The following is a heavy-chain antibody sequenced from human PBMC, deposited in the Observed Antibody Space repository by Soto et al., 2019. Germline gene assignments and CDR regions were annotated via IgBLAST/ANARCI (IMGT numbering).Heavy chain of an antibody. D-gene: IGHD3-10*01. Sequence: SETLSLTCTVSGGSINGGGYYWSWIRQHPGKGLEWIGYIYYSGSTYYNPSLKSRVIISVDTSKNQFSLKLSSVTATDTAVYYCARVMXXXTXXDYWGHGTLVTVXS. CDR1: GGSINGGGYY. CDR3: ARVMXXXTXXDY. CDR2: IYYSGST. V-gene: IGHV4-31*03. J-gene: IGHJ4*01.